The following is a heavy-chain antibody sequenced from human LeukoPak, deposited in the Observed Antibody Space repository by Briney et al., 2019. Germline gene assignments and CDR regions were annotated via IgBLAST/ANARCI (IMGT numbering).Heavy chain of an antibody. CDR3: AKAYGYSSSWYYFDY. CDR1: GFTFSSSA. CDR2: ISGSGGST. D-gene: IGHD6-13*01. V-gene: IGHV3-23*01. J-gene: IGHJ4*02. Sequence: GGSLRLSCAASGFTFSSSAMSWVRQAPGKGLEWVSAISGSGGSTYYADSVKGRFTISRDNSKNTLYLQMNSLRAEDTAVYYCAKAYGYSSSWYYFDYWGQGTLVTVSS.